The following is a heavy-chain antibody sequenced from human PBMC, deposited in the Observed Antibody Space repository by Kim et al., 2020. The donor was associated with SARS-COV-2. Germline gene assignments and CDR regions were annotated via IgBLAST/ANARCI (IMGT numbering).Heavy chain of an antibody. CDR3: ASAERYISDYYDSSGYQDAFDI. V-gene: IGHV4-61*01. CDR2: IYYSGST. J-gene: IGHJ3*02. D-gene: IGHD3-22*01. Sequence: SETLSLTCTVSGGSVSSGSYYWSWIRQPPGKGLEWIGYIYYSGSTNYNPSLKSRVTISVDTSKNQFSLKLSSVTAADTAVYYCASAERYISDYYDSSGYQDAFDIWGQGTMVTVSS. CDR1: GGSVSSGSYY.